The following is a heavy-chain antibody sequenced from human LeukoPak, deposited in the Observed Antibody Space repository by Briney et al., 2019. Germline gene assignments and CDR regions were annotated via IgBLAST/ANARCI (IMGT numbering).Heavy chain of an antibody. V-gene: IGHV1-2*02. CDR2: INPNSGGT. CDR3: VKFSGYDKTFDS. D-gene: IGHD5-12*01. Sequence: ASVKVSCKASGYTFTDYYIHWVRQAPGQGLEWVAWINPNSGGTNYAQKFQGRVTMTRDTSISTAYMELSRLRSDDTAVYYCVKFSGYDKTFDSWGQGTLVTVSS. J-gene: IGHJ4*02. CDR1: GYTFTDYY.